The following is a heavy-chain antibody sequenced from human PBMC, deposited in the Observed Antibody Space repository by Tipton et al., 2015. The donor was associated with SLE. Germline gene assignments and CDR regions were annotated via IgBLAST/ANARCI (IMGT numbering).Heavy chain of an antibody. D-gene: IGHD3-10*01. Sequence: TLSLTCSVSGDSVSSGTHYWSWIRQPPGKGLEWIGNIYYSGSTDYNPPLKTRVTISVDTSKNQFSLKLTSVTASDTAMYFCARTKDYFPDYWGQGTLVTVSS. CDR1: GDSVSSGTHY. CDR3: ARTKDYFPDY. J-gene: IGHJ4*02. V-gene: IGHV4-61*01. CDR2: IYYSGST.